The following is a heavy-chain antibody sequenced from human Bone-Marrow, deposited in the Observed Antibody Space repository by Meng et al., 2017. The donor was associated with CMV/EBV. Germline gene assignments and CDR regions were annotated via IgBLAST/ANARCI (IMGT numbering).Heavy chain of an antibody. D-gene: IGHD1-1*01. Sequence: SETLSLTCTVSGGSISSYYWSWIRQPPGKGLEWIGYIYYSGSTNYNPSLKSRVTISVDTSKNQFSLKLSSVTAADTAVYYCARAVTTTGTHYYYYYGMDVWAQGTTVTVSS. CDR2: IYYSGST. J-gene: IGHJ6*02. CDR3: ARAVTTTGTHYYYYYGMDV. CDR1: GGSISSYY. V-gene: IGHV4-59*01.